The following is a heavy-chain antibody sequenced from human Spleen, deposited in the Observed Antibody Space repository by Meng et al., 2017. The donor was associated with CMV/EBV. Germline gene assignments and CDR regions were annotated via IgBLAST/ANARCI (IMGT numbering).Heavy chain of an antibody. V-gene: IGHV5-51*01. D-gene: IGHD3-3*01. CDR1: GYSFISYW. CDR3: ARHRRFLDPFDP. CDR2: IYPGDSDT. J-gene: IGHJ5*02. Sequence: CKGSGYSFISYWIGWVRQTPGKGLEWMGIIYPGDSDTRYSPSFQGQVTISADKSISTAYLQWSSLKASDTAIYYCARHRRFLDPFDPWGQGTLVTVSS.